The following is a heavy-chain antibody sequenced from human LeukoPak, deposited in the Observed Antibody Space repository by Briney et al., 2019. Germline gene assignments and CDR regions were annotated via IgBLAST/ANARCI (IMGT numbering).Heavy chain of an antibody. D-gene: IGHD6-13*01. Sequence: SGPTLVKPTQTLTLTCTFSGFSLSTSGVGVGWIRQPPGKALEWLALIYWDDDKRYSPSLKSGLTITKDTSKNQVVLTMTNMDPVDTATYYCARKISSSWYFGFDYWGQGTLVTVSS. CDR3: ARKISSSWYFGFDY. J-gene: IGHJ4*02. CDR1: GFSLSTSGVG. CDR2: IYWDDDK. V-gene: IGHV2-5*02.